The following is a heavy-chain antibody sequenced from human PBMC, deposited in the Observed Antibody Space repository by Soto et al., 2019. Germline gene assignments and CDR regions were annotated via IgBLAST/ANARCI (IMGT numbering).Heavy chain of an antibody. J-gene: IGHJ5*02. CDR3: ARETSVRGVIITSSPWFDP. Sequence: SVKVSCKASGGTFSSYGISWVRQAPGQGLEWMGGIIPMFGKVKYAQKFQGRVTITADESTSTAYMELSSLTSEDTAMYYCARETSVRGVIITSSPWFDPWGQGTLVTV. CDR2: IIPMFGKV. V-gene: IGHV1-69*13. CDR1: GGTFSSYG. D-gene: IGHD3-10*01.